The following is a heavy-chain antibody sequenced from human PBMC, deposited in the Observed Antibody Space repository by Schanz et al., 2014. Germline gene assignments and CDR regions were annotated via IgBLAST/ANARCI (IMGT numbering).Heavy chain of an antibody. CDR1: GFTFSSYG. Sequence: QVQLVESGGGVVQFGRSLRLSCVASGFTFSSYGMHWVRQAPGKGLEWVSVIYSGIGAYYADSVKDRFTVSRDNSKNTLYLQMNTLRAEDTAVYYCARDRGYCSGGSCLTFDYWGQGTLVTVSS. CDR2: IYSGIGA. D-gene: IGHD2-15*01. J-gene: IGHJ4*02. CDR3: ARDRGYCSGGSCLTFDY. V-gene: IGHV3-NL1*01.